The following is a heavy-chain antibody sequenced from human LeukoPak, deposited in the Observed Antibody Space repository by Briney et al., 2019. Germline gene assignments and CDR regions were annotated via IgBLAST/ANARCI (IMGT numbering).Heavy chain of an antibody. D-gene: IGHD1-7*01. CDR2: INPSGGST. V-gene: IGHV1-46*01. CDR3: ARGELRLDAFDI. Sequence: GASVKVSCKVSGYNLTELSMHWVRQAPGQGLEWMGIINPSGGSTSYAQKFQGGVTMTRDTSTSTVYMELSGLRSEDTAVYYCARGELRLDAFDIWGQGTMVTVSS. J-gene: IGHJ3*02. CDR1: GYNLTELS.